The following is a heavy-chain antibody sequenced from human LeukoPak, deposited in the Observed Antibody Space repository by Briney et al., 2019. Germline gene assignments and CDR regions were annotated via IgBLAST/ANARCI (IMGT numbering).Heavy chain of an antibody. Sequence: ASVKVSCKASGYTFTDYYIHWVRQAPGQGLEWMGWINPNSGGANYAQKFQGRVTMTRDAFISTTYMDLSRLRSDDTAVYYCARAVQWELLYWGQGTLVTVSS. CDR1: GYTFTDYY. D-gene: IGHD1-26*01. CDR3: ARAVQWELLY. CDR2: INPNSGGA. V-gene: IGHV1-2*02. J-gene: IGHJ4*02.